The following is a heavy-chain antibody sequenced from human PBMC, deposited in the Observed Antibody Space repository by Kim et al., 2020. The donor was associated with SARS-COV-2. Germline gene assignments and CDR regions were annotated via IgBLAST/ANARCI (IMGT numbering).Heavy chain of an antibody. J-gene: IGHJ6*02. CDR2: ISGSGGST. CDR3: AKGVPDAHDYGDYGDYYYGMDV. Sequence: GGSLRLSCAASGFTFSSYAMSWVRQAPGKGLEWVSAISGSGGSTYYADSVKGRFTISRDNSKNTLYLQMNSLRAEDTAVYYCAKGVPDAHDYGDYGDYYYGMDVWGQGTTVTVSS. D-gene: IGHD4-17*01. CDR1: GFTFSSYA. V-gene: IGHV3-23*01.